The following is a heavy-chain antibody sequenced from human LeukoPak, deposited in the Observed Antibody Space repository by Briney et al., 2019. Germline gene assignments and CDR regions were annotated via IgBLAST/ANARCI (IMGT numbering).Heavy chain of an antibody. CDR1: GFTFRSYT. J-gene: IGHJ4*02. Sequence: GGSLRLSCAASGFTFRSYTVNWVRQAPGKGLEWVANIKQDGSEKYYVDSVKGRFTISRDNAKNSLYLQMNSLRAEDTAVYYCARPSSGGTYYFDYWGQGTLVTVSS. CDR2: IKQDGSEK. D-gene: IGHD6-19*01. CDR3: ARPSSGGTYYFDY. V-gene: IGHV3-7*01.